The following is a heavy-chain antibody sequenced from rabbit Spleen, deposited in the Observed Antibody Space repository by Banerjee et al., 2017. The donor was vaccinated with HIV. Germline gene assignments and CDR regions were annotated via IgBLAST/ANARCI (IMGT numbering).Heavy chain of an antibody. Sequence: QEQLVEYGGDLVQPEGSLTLTCKASGIDFSSYYYMCWVRQAPGKGLEWIGCIYTGDDSTAYPSWAKGRFTITKTSSTTVTLEMTSLTAADTATYFCAKGVGHIRLDLWGPGTLVTVS. CDR3: AKGVGHIRLDL. CDR1: GIDFSSYYY. J-gene: IGHJ3*01. V-gene: IGHV1S45*01. CDR2: IYTGDDST.